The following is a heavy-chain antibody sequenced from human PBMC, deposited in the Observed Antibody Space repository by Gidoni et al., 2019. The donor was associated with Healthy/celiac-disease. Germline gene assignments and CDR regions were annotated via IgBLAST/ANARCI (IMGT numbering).Heavy chain of an antibody. CDR3: ARAPRGDILTGYLDY. D-gene: IGHD3-9*01. Sequence: EVQLVESGGGLVKPGGSLRLSCAASGLTFSSYSMNWVRQAPGKGLEWFSSISSSSSYIYYADSVKGRFTISRDNAKNSLYLQMNRLRAEDTAVYYCARAPRGDILTGYLDYWGQGTLVTVSS. V-gene: IGHV3-21*01. J-gene: IGHJ4*02. CDR2: ISSSSSYI. CDR1: GLTFSSYS.